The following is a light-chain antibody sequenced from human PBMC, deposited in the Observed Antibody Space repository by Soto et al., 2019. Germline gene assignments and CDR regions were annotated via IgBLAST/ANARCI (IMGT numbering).Light chain of an antibody. Sequence: QSVLTQPASVSGSPGQSITISCTGTRRDVGGYNYVSWYQQYPGKSPKLLIYEVTHRPSGVSNRFSGSKSGNTASLTISGLQAADEADYYCSSYTISNTLPFVFGTGTKLTVL. V-gene: IGLV2-14*01. J-gene: IGLJ1*01. CDR3: SSYTISNTLPFV. CDR2: EVT. CDR1: RRDVGGYNY.